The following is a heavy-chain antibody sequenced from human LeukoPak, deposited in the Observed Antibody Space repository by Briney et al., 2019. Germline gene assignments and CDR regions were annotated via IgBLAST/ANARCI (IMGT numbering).Heavy chain of an antibody. CDR1: GYIFTGYY. CDR2: INPNSGDT. J-gene: IGHJ4*02. CDR3: ARRYQYYDSSGYMYYFDY. D-gene: IGHD3-22*01. V-gene: IGHV1-2*02. Sequence: ASVKVSCKASGYIFTGYYMHWVRQAPGQGLEWMGWINPNSGDTNYAQKFQGRVTMTRDTSISTAYMELRSLRSDDTAVYYCARRYQYYDSSGYMYYFDYWGQGTLVTVSP.